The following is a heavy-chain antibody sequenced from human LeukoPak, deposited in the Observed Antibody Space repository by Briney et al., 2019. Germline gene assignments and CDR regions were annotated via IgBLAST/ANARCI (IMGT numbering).Heavy chain of an antibody. Sequence: ASVKVSCKASGYTFTGYYIHWVRQAPGQGLEWMGWINPNSGGTNYAQKFQGRVTMTRDTSISTAYMELSRLRSDDTAVYYCAREDVGSSWSPYYYYYMDVWGKGTTVTISS. J-gene: IGHJ6*03. CDR3: AREDVGSSWSPYYYYYMDV. V-gene: IGHV1-2*02. D-gene: IGHD6-13*01. CDR1: GYTFTGYY. CDR2: INPNSGGT.